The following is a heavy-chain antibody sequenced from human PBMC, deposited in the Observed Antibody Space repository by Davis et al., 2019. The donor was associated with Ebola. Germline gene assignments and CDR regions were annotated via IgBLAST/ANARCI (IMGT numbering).Heavy chain of an antibody. D-gene: IGHD1-7*01. V-gene: IGHV3-9*01. Sequence: SLKISCAASGFTFDDYAMHWVRQAPGKGLEWVSGISWNSGSIGYADSVKGRFTISRDNSKNTLYLQMNSLRSEDTAVYYCARDGTGTTTYWGQGTLVTVSS. CDR2: ISWNSGSI. CDR3: ARDGTGTTTY. CDR1: GFTFDDYA. J-gene: IGHJ4*02.